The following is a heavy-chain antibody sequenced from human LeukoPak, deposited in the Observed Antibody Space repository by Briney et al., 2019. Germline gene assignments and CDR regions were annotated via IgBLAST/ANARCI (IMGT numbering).Heavy chain of an antibody. CDR2: ISSSSSYI. V-gene: IGHV3-21*01. CDR1: GFTFSSYS. J-gene: IGHJ6*03. D-gene: IGHD3-16*01. CDR3: ARDGAFRGYYYYYMDV. Sequence: PGGSLRLSCAASGFTFSSYSMNWVRQAPGKGLEWVSSISSSSSYIYYADSVKGRFTISRDNAKNSLYLQMNSLRAEDTAVHYCARDGAFRGYYYYYMDVWGKGTTVTVSS.